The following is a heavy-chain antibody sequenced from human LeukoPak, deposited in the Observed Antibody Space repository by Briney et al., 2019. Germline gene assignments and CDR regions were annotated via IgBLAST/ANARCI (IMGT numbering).Heavy chain of an antibody. D-gene: IGHD3-22*01. CDR3: ATYYYDSSGYYPYFDY. CDR1: GYSFTNYW. Sequence: GESLKISCKGSGYSFTNYWIGWVRQIPGKGLEWMGIIYPGDSDTRYSPSFQGQVTISADKSISTAYLQWISLKASDAAMYYCATYYYDSSGYYPYFDYWGQGTLVTVSS. CDR2: IYPGDSDT. V-gene: IGHV5-51*01. J-gene: IGHJ4*02.